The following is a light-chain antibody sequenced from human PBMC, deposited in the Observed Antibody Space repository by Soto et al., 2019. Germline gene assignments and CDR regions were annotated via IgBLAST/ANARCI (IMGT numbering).Light chain of an antibody. CDR1: SSNIGTNY. J-gene: IGLJ3*02. Sequence: QSVLTQPPSASGTPGQRVTISSSGSSSNIGTNYVYWYQQLPGTAPKLLIYRNNQRPSGVPDRFSASKSGTSASLAISGLRSEDEADYYCAAWDDSLSGPVFGGGTKLTVL. V-gene: IGLV1-47*01. CDR2: RNN. CDR3: AAWDDSLSGPV.